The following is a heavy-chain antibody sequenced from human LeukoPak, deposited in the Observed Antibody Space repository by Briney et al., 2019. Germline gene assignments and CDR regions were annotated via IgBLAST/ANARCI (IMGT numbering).Heavy chain of an antibody. CDR2: IYYSGST. CDR3: ARDRVVLWFGELLDGVLDV. V-gene: IGHV4-39*07. J-gene: IGHJ6*04. CDR1: GGSISSSSYY. Sequence: KSSETLSLTCTVSGGSISSSSYYWGWIRQPPGKGLEWIGSIYYSGSTYYNPSLKSRVTISVDTSKNQFSLKLSSVTAADTAVYYCARDRVVLWFGELLDGVLDVWGKGTTVTVSS. D-gene: IGHD3-10*01.